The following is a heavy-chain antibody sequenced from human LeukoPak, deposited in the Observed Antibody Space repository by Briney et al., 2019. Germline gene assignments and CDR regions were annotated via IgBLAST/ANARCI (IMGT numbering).Heavy chain of an antibody. J-gene: IGHJ4*02. CDR1: NYSISNGYY. V-gene: IGHV4-38-2*02. Sequence: SETLSLTCTVSNYSISNGYYWGWIRQPPGKGLEWIGEINHSGSTNYNPSLKSRVTISVDTSKNQFSLKLSSVTAADTAVYYCARGRRSSGYYYAGYFDYWGQGTLVTVSS. CDR3: ARGRRSSGYYYAGYFDY. D-gene: IGHD3-22*01. CDR2: INHSGST.